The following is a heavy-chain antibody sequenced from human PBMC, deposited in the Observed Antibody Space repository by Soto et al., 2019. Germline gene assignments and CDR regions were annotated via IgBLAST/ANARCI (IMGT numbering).Heavy chain of an antibody. D-gene: IGHD5-18*01. CDR3: ARATGDTAMGGYYYYGMDV. V-gene: IGHV4-4*02. Sequence: SETLSLTCAVSGGSISSSNWWSWVRQPPGKGLEWIGEIYHSGSTNYNPSLKSRVTISVDKSKNQFSLKLSSVTAADTAVYYCARATGDTAMGGYYYYGMDVWGQGTTVTVSS. CDR1: GGSISSSNW. CDR2: IYHSGST. J-gene: IGHJ6*02.